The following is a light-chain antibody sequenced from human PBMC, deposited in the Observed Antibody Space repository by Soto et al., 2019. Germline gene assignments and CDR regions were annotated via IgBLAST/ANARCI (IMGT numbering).Light chain of an antibody. CDR1: QGIRND. J-gene: IGKJ1*01. CDR2: AAS. CDR3: LQDYNYPWT. V-gene: IGKV1-6*01. Sequence: IQMTQSPSSLSASVGDRLTITCRASQGIRNDLGWYQQAKGKAPKILIYAASSLESGVPSRFRGSGSGTDFTLTISRLQPEDFATYYCLQDYNYPWTFGQGTKVDIK.